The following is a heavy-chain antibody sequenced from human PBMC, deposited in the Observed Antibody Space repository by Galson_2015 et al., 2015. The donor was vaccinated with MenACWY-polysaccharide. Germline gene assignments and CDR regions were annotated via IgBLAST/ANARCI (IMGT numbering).Heavy chain of an antibody. D-gene: IGHD6-13*01. CDR2: ISGSGSST. J-gene: IGHJ4*02. Sequence: SLRLSCAASGFTFSSYAMSWVRQAPGKGLEWVSAISGSGSSTYYADSVKGRFTISRDNSKNTLYLQMNSLRAEDTAVYYCAKSGSWYRLGEYWGQGTLVTVSS. CDR1: GFTFSSYA. CDR3: AKSGSWYRLGEY. V-gene: IGHV3-23*01.